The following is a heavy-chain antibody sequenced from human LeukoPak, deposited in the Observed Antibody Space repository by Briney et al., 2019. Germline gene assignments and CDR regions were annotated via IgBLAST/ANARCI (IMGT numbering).Heavy chain of an antibody. CDR1: GGSISSGDYY. V-gene: IGHV4-30-4*01. Sequence: PSETLSLTCTVSGGSISSGDYYWSWIRHPPGKGLEWIGYIYYSGSTYYNPSLKSLIIISVDTSKNQFSLQLNSVTPEDTAVYYCARGGGALDYWGQGALVTVSS. J-gene: IGHJ4*02. CDR2: IYYSGST. D-gene: IGHD2-21*01. CDR3: ARGGGALDY.